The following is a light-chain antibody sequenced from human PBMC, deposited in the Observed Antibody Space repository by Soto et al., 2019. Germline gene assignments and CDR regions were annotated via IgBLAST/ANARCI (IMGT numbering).Light chain of an antibody. Sequence: QSVLTQPPSVSGAPGQRVTISCTGSSSNIGAGYDVHWYQQLPGTAPKLLIYGNSNRPSGVPDRFSGSKTGTSASLAITGLQAEDEADYYCQSYDSRLSGPANYVFGTGTKVTVL. V-gene: IGLV1-40*01. CDR2: GNS. CDR1: SSNIGAGYD. J-gene: IGLJ1*01. CDR3: QSYDSRLSGPANYV.